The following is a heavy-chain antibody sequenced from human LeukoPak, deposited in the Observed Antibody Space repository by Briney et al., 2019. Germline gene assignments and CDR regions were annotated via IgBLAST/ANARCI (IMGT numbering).Heavy chain of an antibody. V-gene: IGHV4-34*01. CDR1: GFTFSNYA. Sequence: GSLRLSCAASGFTFSNYAMSWVRQPPGKGLEWIGEINHSGSTNYNPSLKSRATISVDTSKNQFSLKLSSVTAADTAVYYCARTNRDYGGNLKNYYYGMDVWGQGTTVTVSS. CDR2: INHSGST. D-gene: IGHD4-23*01. J-gene: IGHJ6*02. CDR3: ARTNRDYGGNLKNYYYGMDV.